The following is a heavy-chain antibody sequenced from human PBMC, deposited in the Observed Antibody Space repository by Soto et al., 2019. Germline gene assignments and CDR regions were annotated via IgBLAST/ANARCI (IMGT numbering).Heavy chain of an antibody. Sequence: GGSLRLSCAASGFTFSNAWMSWVRQAPGKGLEWVGRIKSKTDGGTTDYAAPVKGRFTISRDDSKNTPYLQMNSLKTEDTAVYYCTTDLYYDFWSGYKPQFDYWGQGTLVTVSS. D-gene: IGHD3-3*01. CDR1: GFTFSNAW. J-gene: IGHJ4*02. V-gene: IGHV3-15*01. CDR2: IKSKTDGGTT. CDR3: TTDLYYDFWSGYKPQFDY.